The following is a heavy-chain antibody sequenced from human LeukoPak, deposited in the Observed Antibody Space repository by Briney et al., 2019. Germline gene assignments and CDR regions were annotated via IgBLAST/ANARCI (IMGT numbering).Heavy chain of an antibody. J-gene: IGHJ6*02. D-gene: IGHD6-19*01. Sequence: SETLSLTCAVYGGSFSGYYRSWIRQPPGKGLEWIGEINHSGSTNYNPSLKSRVTISVDTSKNQFSLKLSSVTAADTAVYYCARFRGSSVPCYYYGMDVWGQGTTVTVSS. CDR1: GGSFSGYY. CDR2: INHSGST. CDR3: ARFRGSSVPCYYYGMDV. V-gene: IGHV4-34*01.